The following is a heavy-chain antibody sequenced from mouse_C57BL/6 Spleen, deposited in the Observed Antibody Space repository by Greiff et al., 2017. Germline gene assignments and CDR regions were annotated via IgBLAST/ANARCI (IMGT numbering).Heavy chain of an antibody. CDR3: ARCGYYYGSGDKVDD. V-gene: IGHV1-82*01. Sequence: VQLQESGPELVKPGASVKISCKASGYAFSSSWMNWVKPRPGKGLEGIGRIYPGDGDTNYNGKFKGKDTLTADKSSSTAYMQSSSLTAEDSEVYVCARCGYYYGSGDKVDDWGQGTTLTFSS. J-gene: IGHJ2*01. CDR2: IYPGDGDT. CDR1: GYAFSSSW. D-gene: IGHD1-1*01.